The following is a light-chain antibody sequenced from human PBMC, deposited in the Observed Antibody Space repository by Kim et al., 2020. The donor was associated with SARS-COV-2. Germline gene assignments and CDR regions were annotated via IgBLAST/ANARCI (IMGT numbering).Light chain of an antibody. V-gene: IGKV3-15*01. CDR2: DAA. CDR1: ERISSN. J-gene: IGKJ1*01. CDR3: QQYNYWPPWT. Sequence: EIVMTQSPATLSMSPGESATLSCGASERISSNLAWYQQKPGQAPRLLIYDAATRATGIPARFSGRGFGAEFTLTISSLQSEDFAVYYCQQYNYWPPWTFGQGTKVDIK.